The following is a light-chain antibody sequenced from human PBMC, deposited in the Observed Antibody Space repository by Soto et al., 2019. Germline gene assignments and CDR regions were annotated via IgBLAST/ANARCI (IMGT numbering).Light chain of an antibody. CDR3: AAWDDSLSVYV. Sequence: QSVLTQPPSASGTPGQRVTISCSGSSSNIGSNYVYWYQHLPGTAPKLLIYRNNQRPSGVPDRFSGSKSGTSASLAISGLRSEDEADYYCAAWDDSLSVYVFGTGTKVNV. CDR1: SSNIGSNY. V-gene: IGLV1-47*01. J-gene: IGLJ1*01. CDR2: RNN.